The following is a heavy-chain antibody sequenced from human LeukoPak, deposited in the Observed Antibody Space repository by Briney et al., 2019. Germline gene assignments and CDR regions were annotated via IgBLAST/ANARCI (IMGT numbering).Heavy chain of an antibody. V-gene: IGHV3-48*02. J-gene: IGHJ4*02. CDR1: GFTFSSYS. Sequence: GGSLRLSCAASGFTFSSYSMNWVRQAPGKGLEWVSYISTSSSAIYYADSVKGRFTISRDNTKNSLFLQMNSLRDEDTAVYYCARDGWYYFDYWGQGTLVTVSS. D-gene: IGHD6-19*01. CDR2: ISTSSSAI. CDR3: ARDGWYYFDY.